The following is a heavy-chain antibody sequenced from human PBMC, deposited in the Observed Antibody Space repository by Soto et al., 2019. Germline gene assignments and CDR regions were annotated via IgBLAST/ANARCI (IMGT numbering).Heavy chain of an antibody. CDR3: ARDHSVVSYLDGIDV. CDR1: GFSFSGYY. Sequence: GGSLRLSCVASGFSFSGYYMSWVRQAPGKGLEWVSSISSSSSSIYYADSVKGRFTISRDNAKNSLYLQMNTLRAQDTAVYFFARDHSVVSYLDGIDVWGQGTLVTVSS. J-gene: IGHJ4*02. V-gene: IGHV3-11*01. D-gene: IGHD2-21*01. CDR2: ISSSSSSI.